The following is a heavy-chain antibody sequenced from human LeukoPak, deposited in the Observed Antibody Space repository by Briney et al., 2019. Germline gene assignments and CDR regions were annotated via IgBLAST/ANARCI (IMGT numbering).Heavy chain of an antibody. V-gene: IGHV1-2*02. CDR3: ARGGSGSYFSWLDP. J-gene: IGHJ5*02. CDR1: GYTCTGYY. D-gene: IGHD3-10*01. Sequence: ASVKVSCKASGYTCTGYYIHWVRQSTGQALECVVWINPNSGGTNYAQKFQGRVTMTRDTSISTAYMELSRLRSDDTAVYYCARGGSGSYFSWLDPWGQGTLVTVSS. CDR2: INPNSGGT.